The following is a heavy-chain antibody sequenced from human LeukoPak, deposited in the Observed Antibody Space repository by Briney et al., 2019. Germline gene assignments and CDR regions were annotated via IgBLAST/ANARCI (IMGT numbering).Heavy chain of an antibody. Sequence: GGSLRLSCAASGFTFSSYAMSWVRQAPGKGLEWVSAISGSGGSTYYADSVKGRFTISRDNSKNTLYLQMNSLRAEDTAVYYCANMVRGVMYYFDYWGQGTLVTVSS. J-gene: IGHJ4*02. CDR2: ISGSGGST. V-gene: IGHV3-23*01. CDR3: ANMVRGVMYYFDY. D-gene: IGHD3-10*01. CDR1: GFTFSSYA.